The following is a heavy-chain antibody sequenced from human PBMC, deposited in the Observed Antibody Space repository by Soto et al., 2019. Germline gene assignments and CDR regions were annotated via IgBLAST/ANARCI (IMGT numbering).Heavy chain of an antibody. J-gene: IGHJ6*02. V-gene: IGHV3-30-3*01. D-gene: IGHD4-17*01. Sequence: QVPLVESGGGVVQPGRSLRLSCAASGFTFSSYAMHWVRQAPGKGLEWVAVISYDGSNKYYADSVKGRFTISRDNSKNTLYLQMNSLRAEDTAVYYCARRTTVVTHYGMDVWGQGTTVTVSS. CDR1: GFTFSSYA. CDR2: ISYDGSNK. CDR3: ARRTTVVTHYGMDV.